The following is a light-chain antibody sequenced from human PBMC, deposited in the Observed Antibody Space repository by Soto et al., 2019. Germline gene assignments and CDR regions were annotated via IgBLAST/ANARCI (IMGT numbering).Light chain of an antibody. J-gene: IGLJ3*02. V-gene: IGLV2-14*01. CDR3: SSYTTRNTRL. CDR1: SSDVGGNKY. CDR2: DVS. Sequence: QSVLTQPASVSGSPGQSITISCTGSSSDVGGNKYVSWYQQHPGKAPKVMIYDVSNRPSGVSDRFSGSKSGNTASLTISGLQAEDEGDYYCSSYTTRNTRLFGGGTKLTVL.